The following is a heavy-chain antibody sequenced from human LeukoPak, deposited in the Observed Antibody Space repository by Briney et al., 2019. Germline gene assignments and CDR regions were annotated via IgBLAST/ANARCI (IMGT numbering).Heavy chain of an antibody. J-gene: IGHJ4*02. CDR1: GFTSTNYW. D-gene: IGHD2-15*01. V-gene: IGHV5-51*01. Sequence: GESLKISCKGSGFTSTNYWIAWVRQVPGKDLEWMGIIYARDHDTRYSPSFQGGQVTISADKSISTAYLQWSSLKASDTAMYYCARSYCSGGSCLLGTREPFDYWGQGTLVTVSS. CDR3: ARSYCSGGSCLLGTREPFDY. CDR2: IYARDHDT.